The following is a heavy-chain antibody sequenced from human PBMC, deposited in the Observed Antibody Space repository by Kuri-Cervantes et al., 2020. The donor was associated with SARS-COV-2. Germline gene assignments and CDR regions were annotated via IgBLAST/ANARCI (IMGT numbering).Heavy chain of an antibody. V-gene: IGHV1-18*04. CDR3: AREPWLQLESGGGDY. Sequence: GGSLRLSCKASGYTFTSYGISWVRQAPGQGLEWMGWISGFNGHTKYAEKLQGRVTMTTDTSTSTAYMELRSLTSDDTAVYFCAREPWLQLESGGGDYWGQGTLVTVSS. CDR1: GYTFTSYG. CDR2: ISGFNGHT. D-gene: IGHD5-24*01. J-gene: IGHJ4*02.